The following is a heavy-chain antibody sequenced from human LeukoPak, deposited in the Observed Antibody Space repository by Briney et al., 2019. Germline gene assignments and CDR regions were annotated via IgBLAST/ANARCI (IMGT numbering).Heavy chain of an antibody. D-gene: IGHD1-26*01. CDR3: AREGTWWELRTYYYYYYYMDV. CDR1: GGSISSGSYY. V-gene: IGHV4-61*02. Sequence: SETLSLTCTVCGGSISSGSYYGSWIRQPAGKGLEWIGRIYTSGSTNYNPSLKSRVTISVDTSKNQFSLKLSSVTAADPAVYYCAREGTWWELRTYYYYYYYMDVWGKGTTVTISS. CDR2: IYTSGST. J-gene: IGHJ6*03.